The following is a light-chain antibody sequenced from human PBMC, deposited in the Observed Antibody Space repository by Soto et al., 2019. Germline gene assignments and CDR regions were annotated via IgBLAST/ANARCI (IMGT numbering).Light chain of an antibody. CDR2: GVT. V-gene: IGLV2-8*01. CDR3: SSYAGGNNFHVV. Sequence: QSALAQPPSASGSPGQSVTISCTGSGSDIGAYNFVSWYQQHPGKAPKLMIFGVTERPSGVPDRFSGSKSGNTASLTVSGLQAEDEADYYCSSYAGGNNFHVVFGGGTKLTVL. J-gene: IGLJ2*01. CDR1: GSDIGAYNF.